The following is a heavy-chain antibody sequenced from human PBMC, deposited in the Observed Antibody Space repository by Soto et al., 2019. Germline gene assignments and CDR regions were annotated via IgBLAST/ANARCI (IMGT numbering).Heavy chain of an antibody. J-gene: IGHJ4*02. D-gene: IGHD3-16*01. CDR1: GFKFSNYA. CDR2: ISATGGGT. V-gene: IGHV3-23*01. Sequence: GGSLSLSCAASGFKFSNYAMSWVRHAPGKGLEWVSLISATGGGTYYADSVKGRFTISRDNSHNTLYLQVHSLTAEDTAVYYCAKDRRAGGNSAFYFDFWGQGAQVTVSS. CDR3: AKDRRAGGNSAFYFDF.